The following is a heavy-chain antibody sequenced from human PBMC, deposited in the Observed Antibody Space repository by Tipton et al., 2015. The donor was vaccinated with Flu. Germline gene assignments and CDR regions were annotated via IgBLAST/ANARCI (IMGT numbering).Heavy chain of an antibody. V-gene: IGHV3-33*08. CDR3: ARDADVSESYWFFDL. CDR2: TWAAGSNY. CDR1: GVIFSDYW. Sequence: SLRLSCAASGVIFSDYWMIWFRQAPGKGLEWVADTWAAGSNYFYADSVKGRFSISRDNSKNTVYLQMNNLRAEDTALYYCARDADVSESYWFFDLWGRGTLVTVSS. D-gene: IGHD6-19*01. J-gene: IGHJ2*01.